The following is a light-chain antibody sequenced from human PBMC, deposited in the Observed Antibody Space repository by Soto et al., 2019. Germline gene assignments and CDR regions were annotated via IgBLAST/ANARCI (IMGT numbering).Light chain of an antibody. CDR2: DAS. V-gene: IGKV1-5*01. Sequence: DIQMTQSPSTLSASVGDRVTITCRASQGIGGWLAWYQQKPGKAPKLLIFDASSLESGVPSRFSGSGFGTEFTLTISSLQPDDFATYYCQQYKSYPWTFGQGTKGEIK. J-gene: IGKJ1*01. CDR1: QGIGGW. CDR3: QQYKSYPWT.